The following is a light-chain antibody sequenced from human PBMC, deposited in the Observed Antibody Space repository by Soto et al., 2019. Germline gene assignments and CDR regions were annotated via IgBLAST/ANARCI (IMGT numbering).Light chain of an antibody. J-gene: IGKJ1*01. CDR3: QQHSHWPPWT. V-gene: IGKV3-11*01. CDR2: AAS. CDR1: QNVRTF. Sequence: EVVLTQSPATISLSPGERATLSCRASQNVRTFLDWYQQKPGQAPRLLIYAASNRATGIPDRFSGSGSGTDFTLTISSLEPEDFAVYYCQQHSHWPPWTFGQGTRVEIQ.